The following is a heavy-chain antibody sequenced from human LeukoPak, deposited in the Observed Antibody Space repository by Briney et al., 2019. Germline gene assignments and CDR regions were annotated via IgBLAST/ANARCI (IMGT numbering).Heavy chain of an antibody. CDR1: GFTFSSYA. J-gene: IGHJ4*02. CDR2: ISGSGGST. CDR3: AKDETGNYYDSSGYPSYFDY. V-gene: IGHV3-23*01. Sequence: GGSLRLSCAASGFTFSSYAMSWVRQAPGKGLEWVSAISGSGGSTHYADSVKGRFTISRDNSKNTLYLQMNSLRAEDTAVYYCAKDETGNYYDSSGYPSYFDYWGQGTLVTVSS. D-gene: IGHD3-22*01.